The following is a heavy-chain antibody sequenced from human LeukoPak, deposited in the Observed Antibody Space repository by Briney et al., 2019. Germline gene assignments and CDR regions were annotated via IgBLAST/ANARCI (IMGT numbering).Heavy chain of an antibody. CDR2: VSGSGDTT. Sequence: GGSLRLSCEASGFTFSNFAMTWVRQAPGKGLEWVSGVSGSGDTTYYADSVRGRFTISRENSKNILYLQMNSLRAEDTALYFCAKLAVYDILTGYYKNWFDPWGQGTLVSVSS. V-gene: IGHV3-23*01. CDR1: GFTFSNFA. CDR3: AKLAVYDILTGYYKNWFDP. J-gene: IGHJ5*02. D-gene: IGHD3-9*01.